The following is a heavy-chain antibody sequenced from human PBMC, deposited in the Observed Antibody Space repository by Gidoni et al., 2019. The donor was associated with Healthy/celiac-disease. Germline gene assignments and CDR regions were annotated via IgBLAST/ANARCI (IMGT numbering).Heavy chain of an antibody. J-gene: IGHJ4*02. D-gene: IGHD1-26*01. CDR3: AKDWAYSGSYVPTVSDY. Sequence: QGQLVESGGGGVQAGRSRSLSGAADGFTFSSDGLHWVRQAPGKGLAWVAVISYDGSNNYYADSVKGRFTISRYNSKNTLYLQMSSLRAEDTAVYYCAKDWAYSGSYVPTVSDYWGQGTLVTVSS. CDR2: ISYDGSNN. CDR1: GFTFSSDG. V-gene: IGHV3-30*18.